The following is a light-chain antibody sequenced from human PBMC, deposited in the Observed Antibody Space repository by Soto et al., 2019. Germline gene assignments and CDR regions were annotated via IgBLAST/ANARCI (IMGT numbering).Light chain of an antibody. V-gene: IGLV2-8*01. J-gene: IGLJ2*01. CDR3: ATWDDTLSGVV. CDR2: DVS. CDR1: SSDVGRYNY. Sequence: QSALTQPPSASGSPGQSVTISCTGTSSDVGRYNYVSWYQHHPGKAPKLIIYDVSQRPSGVPDRFSGSKSGTSASLAISGLRSEDEADYYCATWDDTLSGVVFGGGTKLTVL.